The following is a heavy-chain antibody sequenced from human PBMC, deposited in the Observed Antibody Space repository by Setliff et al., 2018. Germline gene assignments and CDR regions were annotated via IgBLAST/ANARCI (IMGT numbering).Heavy chain of an antibody. CDR2: IYYSGST. J-gene: IGHJ6*02. Sequence: PSETLSLTCTVSGGSISSHYWSWIRQPPGKGLEWIGGIYYSGSTNYNPSLKSRVTISVDTSKNQFSLKLSSVTAADTAVYYCARDRRRLVTYYYYGMDVWGQGTTVTVSS. CDR3: ARDRRRLVTYYYYGMDV. CDR1: GGSISSHY. V-gene: IGHV4-59*11. D-gene: IGHD6-19*01.